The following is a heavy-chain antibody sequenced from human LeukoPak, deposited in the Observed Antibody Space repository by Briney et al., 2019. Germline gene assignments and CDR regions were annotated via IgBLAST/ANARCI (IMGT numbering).Heavy chain of an antibody. J-gene: IGHJ5*02. CDR2: IYTSGST. CDR1: GGSISSYY. D-gene: IGHD4-17*01. V-gene: IGHV4-4*07. CDR3: ARDRPTVTSDWFDP. Sequence: SETLSLTCTVSGGSISSYYWSWIRQPAGKGLEWIGRIYTSGSTNYNPSLKSRVTVSVDTSKNQFSLKLSSVTAADTAVYYCARDRPTVTSDWFDPWGQGTLVTVSS.